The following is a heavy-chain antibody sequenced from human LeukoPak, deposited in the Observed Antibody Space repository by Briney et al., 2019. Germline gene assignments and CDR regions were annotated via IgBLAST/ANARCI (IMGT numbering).Heavy chain of an antibody. Sequence: GGSLRLSCAASGFTFNSYAMSWVRQAPGKGLEWVSSVSGNGGSTYYADSVKGRFTISRDNSKNTLFLQMNSLRAEDTAVYYCAKDQAGRIVVVPAAIIDWGQGTLVTVSS. J-gene: IGHJ4*02. CDR3: AKDQAGRIVVVPAAIID. CDR2: VSGNGGST. V-gene: IGHV3-23*01. CDR1: GFTFNSYA. D-gene: IGHD2-2*02.